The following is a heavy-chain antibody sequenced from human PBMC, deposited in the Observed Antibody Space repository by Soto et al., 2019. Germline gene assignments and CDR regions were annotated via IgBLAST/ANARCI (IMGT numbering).Heavy chain of an antibody. D-gene: IGHD1-1*01. Sequence: QLVQSGAEVKRPGASVKVSCKASGYTFTTYGISWVRQAPGQGLEWIGWVNTYSADTNYAQKFQDRVTLITATPASTAYMELRSLRFDDSAVYYCARDPTPGTTRVHYNYYYNMDVWGKGTTVTVPS. CDR1: GYTFTTYG. CDR3: ARDPTPGTTRVHYNYYYNMDV. V-gene: IGHV1-18*04. CDR2: VNTYSADT. J-gene: IGHJ6*04.